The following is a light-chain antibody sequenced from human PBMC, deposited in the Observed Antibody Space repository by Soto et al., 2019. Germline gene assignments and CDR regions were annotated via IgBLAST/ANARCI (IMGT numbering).Light chain of an antibody. V-gene: IGKV1-5*01. CDR1: QSISRY. CDR2: DVS. J-gene: IGKJ1*01. CDR3: QQYNSYSSWT. Sequence: DIQMTQSPSTLSVSAGDRVTITCRASQSISRYLGWYQQKPGKAPNLLIYDVSILESGVPSRFSGSGSGTEFTLTISSLQADDFATYYCQQYNSYSSWTLGQGTKVDIK.